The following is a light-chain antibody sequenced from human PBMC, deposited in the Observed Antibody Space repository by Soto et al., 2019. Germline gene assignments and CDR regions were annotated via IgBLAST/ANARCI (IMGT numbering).Light chain of an antibody. J-gene: IGLJ1*01. CDR1: SSDVGVYNS. CDR2: DVS. Sequence: QSVLTQPPSASGSPGQSVTISCTGTSSDVGVYNSVSWYQQHPAQAPKLMIYDVSKRPSGVPDRFSGSKSGNTASLTVSGLQAEDEADYYCSSYAVTHIVFGTGTKVTVL. CDR3: SSYAVTHIV. V-gene: IGLV2-8*01.